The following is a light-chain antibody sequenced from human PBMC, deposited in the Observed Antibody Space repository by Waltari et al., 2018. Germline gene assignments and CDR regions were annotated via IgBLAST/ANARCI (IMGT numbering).Light chain of an antibody. CDR2: DAS. CDR1: QSVSSY. Sequence: EIVLTQSPATLSLSPGERATLSCRASQSVSSYLAWYQRNPGQAPRLRIDDASNRATGIPARFSGSGSGTDFTLTISSLEPEDFAVYYCQQRSNWPPRYTFGQGTKLEIK. CDR3: QQRSNWPPRYT. V-gene: IGKV3-11*01. J-gene: IGKJ2*01.